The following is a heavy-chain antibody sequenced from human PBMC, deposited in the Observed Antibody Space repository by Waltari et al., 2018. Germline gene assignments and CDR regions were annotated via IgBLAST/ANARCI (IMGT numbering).Heavy chain of an antibody. Sequence: SWVRQAPGQGLEWMGGIIPIFGTANYAQKFQGRVTITTDESTSTAYMELSSLRSEDTAVYYCARGIAAAIYYYGMDVWGQGTTVTVSS. V-gene: IGHV1-69*05. D-gene: IGHD6-13*01. J-gene: IGHJ6*02. CDR3: ARGIAAAIYYYGMDV. CDR2: IIPIFGTA.